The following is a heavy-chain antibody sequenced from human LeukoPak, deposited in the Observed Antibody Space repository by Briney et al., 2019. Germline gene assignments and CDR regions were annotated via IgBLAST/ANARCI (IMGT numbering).Heavy chain of an antibody. CDR1: GFIVSTFG. CDR3: ARDHRPFGGLDKLDFFDS. V-gene: IGHV3-23*01. Sequence: GGSLRLSCAASGFIVSTFGMAWVRQAPGEGLEWVSGISYSGDKTNYADSVRGRFTISRDNSKATLYLQMNNVTVGDTAIYYCARDHRPFGGLDKLDFFDSWGQGTLVTVAS. D-gene: IGHD3-16*01. J-gene: IGHJ4*02. CDR2: ISYSGDKT.